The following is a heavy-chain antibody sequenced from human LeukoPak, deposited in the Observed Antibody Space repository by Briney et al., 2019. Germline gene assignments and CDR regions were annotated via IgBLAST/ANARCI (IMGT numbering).Heavy chain of an antibody. V-gene: IGHV4-59*12. CDR1: GGSISSYY. Sequence: SETLSLTCTVSGGSISSYYWSWIRQPPGKGLEWIGYIYYSGSTYYNPSLKSRVTISVDTPKNQFSLKLSSVTAADTAVYYCARGGKTYYYDSSGYYYRKNWFDPWGQGTLVTVSS. CDR3: ARGGKTYYYDSSGYYYRKNWFDP. J-gene: IGHJ5*02. CDR2: IYYSGST. D-gene: IGHD3-22*01.